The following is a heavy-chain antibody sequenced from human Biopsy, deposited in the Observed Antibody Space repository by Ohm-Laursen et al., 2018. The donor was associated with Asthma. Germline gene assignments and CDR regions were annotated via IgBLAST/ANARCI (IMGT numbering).Heavy chain of an antibody. CDR1: GFSFSNFG. D-gene: IGHD1-26*01. CDR2: ISFDGSNE. V-gene: IGHV3-30*18. Sequence: SLRLSCAASGFSFSNFGMHWVRQAPGKGLEWVAVISFDGSNEDYADSVKGRFTISRDNSKNTLFLEMNCLRPEDTAVYYCAKELFPGWELRRGPDSWGQGTLVTVSS. CDR3: AKELFPGWELRRGPDS. J-gene: IGHJ4*02.